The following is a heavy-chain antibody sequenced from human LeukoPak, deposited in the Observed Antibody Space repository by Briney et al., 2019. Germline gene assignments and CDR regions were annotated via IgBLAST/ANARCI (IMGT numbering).Heavy chain of an antibody. CDR1: GFTFSSYS. Sequence: PGGSLRLSCAASGFTFSSYSMNWVRQAPGKGLEWVSSISSSSSYIYYADSVKGRFTISRDNAKNSLYLQMSSLRSEDTAVYYCARERGTYYDSSGYSFDYWGQGTLVTVSS. CDR2: ISSSSSYI. J-gene: IGHJ4*02. V-gene: IGHV3-21*04. CDR3: ARERGTYYDSSGYSFDY. D-gene: IGHD3-22*01.